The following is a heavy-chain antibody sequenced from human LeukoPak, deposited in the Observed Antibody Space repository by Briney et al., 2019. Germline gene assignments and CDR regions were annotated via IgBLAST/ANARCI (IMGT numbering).Heavy chain of an antibody. J-gene: IGHJ4*02. CDR1: GFTFSSYS. D-gene: IGHD4-17*01. Sequence: GGSLRLSCAASGFTFSSYSMNWVRQAPGKGLEWVSAISGSGGSTYYADSVKGRFTISRDNSKNTLYLQVNSLRAEDTAVYYCAKDLRTTVTTGRFDYWGQGTLVTVSS. CDR3: AKDLRTTVTTGRFDY. V-gene: IGHV3-23*01. CDR2: ISGSGGST.